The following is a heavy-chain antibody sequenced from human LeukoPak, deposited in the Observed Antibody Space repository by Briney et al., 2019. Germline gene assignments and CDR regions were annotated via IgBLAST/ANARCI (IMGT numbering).Heavy chain of an antibody. CDR2: INPNSGGT. CDR1: GYTFTGYY. V-gene: IGHV1-2*02. CDR3: ASITVGATPFDY. Sequence: ASVKLSCNASGYTFTGYYMHWVRQAPGQGLEWMGWINPNSGGTNYAQKFQGRVTMTRDTSISTAYMELSRLRSDDTAVYYCASITVGATPFDYWGQGTLVTVSS. D-gene: IGHD1-26*01. J-gene: IGHJ4*02.